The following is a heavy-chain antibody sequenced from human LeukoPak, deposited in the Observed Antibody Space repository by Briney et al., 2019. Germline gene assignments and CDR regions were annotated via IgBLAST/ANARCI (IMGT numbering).Heavy chain of an antibody. CDR1: GGSITGYY. D-gene: IGHD3-10*01. Sequence: SETLSLTCTVSGGSITGYYWSWIRQPPGKGLEWIGYIYYSGSTYYNPSLKSRVTISVDTSKNQFSLKLSSVTAADTAVYYCAVRGGFDAFDIWGQGTMVTVSS. J-gene: IGHJ3*02. V-gene: IGHV4-30-4*01. CDR2: IYYSGST. CDR3: AVRGGFDAFDI.